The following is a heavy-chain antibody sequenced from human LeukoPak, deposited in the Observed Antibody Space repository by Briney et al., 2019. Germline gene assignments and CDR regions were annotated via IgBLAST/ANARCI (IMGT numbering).Heavy chain of an antibody. D-gene: IGHD6-19*01. CDR1: GGSFSGYY. CDR3: ARLGGAYSSGWYSIDY. V-gene: IGHV4-34*01. Sequence: SETLSLTCAVYGGSFSGYYWSWIRQPPGKGLEWIGEINHSGSTNYNPSLKSRVTISLDTSKNQFSLKLSSVTAADTAVYYCARLGGAYSSGWYSIDYWGQGTLVTVSS. CDR2: INHSGST. J-gene: IGHJ4*02.